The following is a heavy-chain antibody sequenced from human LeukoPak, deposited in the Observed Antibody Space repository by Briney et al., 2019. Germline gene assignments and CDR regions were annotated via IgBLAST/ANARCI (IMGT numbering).Heavy chain of an antibody. Sequence: GGSLRLSCAASGFTFSSYAMSWVRQAPGKGLEWVSAISGSGGSTYYADSVKGRFTISRDNSKNTLYLQMNSLRAEDTDVYYCAKGGGSGSYYKSCFDYWGQGTLVTVSS. CDR2: ISGSGGST. D-gene: IGHD3-10*01. J-gene: IGHJ4*02. V-gene: IGHV3-23*01. CDR1: GFTFSSYA. CDR3: AKGGGSGSYYKSCFDY.